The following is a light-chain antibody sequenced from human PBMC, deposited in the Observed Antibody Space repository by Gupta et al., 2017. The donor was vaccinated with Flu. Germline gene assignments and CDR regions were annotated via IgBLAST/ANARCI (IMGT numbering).Light chain of an antibody. CDR2: DAS. CDR3: KQRSDWPPGG. CDR1: QSVNNY. V-gene: IGKV3-11*01. J-gene: IGKJ4*01. Sequence: ATRSLAPGERADISSRGSQSVNNYLARYQQKPGQAPRHLIYDASHRATGVPDRFSGSGSETDFTLTISSLEPEDFAVYYCKQRSDWPPGGFGGGTKVEIE.